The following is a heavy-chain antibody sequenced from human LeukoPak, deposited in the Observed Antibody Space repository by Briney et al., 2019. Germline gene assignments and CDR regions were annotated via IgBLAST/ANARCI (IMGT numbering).Heavy chain of an antibody. J-gene: IGHJ6*02. CDR1: GFTFSSYS. D-gene: IGHD3-10*01. V-gene: IGHV3-30*18. CDR2: ISYDGSNK. Sequence: GGSLRLSCAASGFTFSSYSMNWVRQAPGKGLEWVAVISYDGSNKYYADSVKGRFTISRDNSKNTLYLQMNSLRAEDTAVYYCAKIGGSGSYCGSPDCLASVAAYYYGMDVWGQGTSVTVSS. CDR3: AKIGGSGSYCGSPDCLASVAAYYYGMDV.